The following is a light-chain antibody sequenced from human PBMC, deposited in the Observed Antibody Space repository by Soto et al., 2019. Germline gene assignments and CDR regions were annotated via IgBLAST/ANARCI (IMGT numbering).Light chain of an antibody. CDR3: RQYGRSLASA. J-gene: IGKJ4*01. Sequence: EIVLTQSPGTLSLSPGERATLSCRASQSVSSNLLAWYQEKPGQAPRLLIYGASTRATGIPDRFSGSGSGTDVTLAISTLEPEDFAVYYCRQYGRSLASAIGGGTKVDIK. CDR1: QSVSSNL. CDR2: GAS. V-gene: IGKV3-20*01.